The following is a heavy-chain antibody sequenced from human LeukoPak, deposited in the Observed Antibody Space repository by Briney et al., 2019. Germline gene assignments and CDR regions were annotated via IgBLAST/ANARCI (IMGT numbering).Heavy chain of an antibody. CDR3: AKDRYYYDSSGYLDY. Sequence: GGSLRLSCAASGFTFSNYAMSWVRQAPGKGLEWVSAISGSGGSTYYADSVKGRFTISRDNSKNTLYLQMNSLRAEDTAVYYCAKDRYYYDSSGYLDYWGQGTLVTVSS. CDR2: ISGSGGST. V-gene: IGHV3-23*01. D-gene: IGHD3-22*01. CDR1: GFTFSNYA. J-gene: IGHJ4*02.